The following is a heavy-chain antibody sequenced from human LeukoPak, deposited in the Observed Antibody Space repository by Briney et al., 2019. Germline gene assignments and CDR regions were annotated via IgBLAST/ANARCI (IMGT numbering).Heavy chain of an antibody. V-gene: IGHV1-69*04. J-gene: IGHJ4*02. CDR3: ARDTQDGYNYSDY. CDR2: IIPILGIA. D-gene: IGHD5-24*01. Sequence: SVKVSCKASGGTFSSYTISWVRQAPGQGLEWMGRIIPILGIANYAQKFQGRATITADKPTSTAYMELSSLRSEDTAVYYCARDTQDGYNYSDYWGQGTLVTVSS. CDR1: GGTFSSYT.